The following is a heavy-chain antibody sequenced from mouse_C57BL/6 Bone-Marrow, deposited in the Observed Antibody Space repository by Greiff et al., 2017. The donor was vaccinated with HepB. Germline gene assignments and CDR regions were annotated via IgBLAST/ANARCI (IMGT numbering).Heavy chain of an antibody. D-gene: IGHD1-1*01. CDR3: ARTRLLIRSSMDY. CDR1: GFTFSDYY. V-gene: IGHV5-12*01. Sequence: EVKLMESGGGLVQPGGSLKLSCAASGFTFSDYYMYWVRQTPEKRLEWVAYISNGGGSTYYPDTVKGRFTISRDNAKNTLYLQLSRLKSEDTAMYYCARTRLLIRSSMDYWGEGTSVTVSS. J-gene: IGHJ4*01. CDR2: ISNGGGST.